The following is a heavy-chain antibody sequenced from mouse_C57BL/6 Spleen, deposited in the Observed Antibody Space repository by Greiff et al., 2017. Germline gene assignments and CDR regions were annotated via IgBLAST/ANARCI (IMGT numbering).Heavy chain of an antibody. CDR2: IHPSDSDT. V-gene: IGHV1-74*01. CDR3: GITTVVENAMDY. J-gene: IGHJ4*01. D-gene: IGHD1-1*01. Sequence: QVQLQQPGAELVKPGASVKVSCKASGYTFTSYWMHWVKQRPGQGLEWIGRIHPSDSDTNYNQKFKGKATLTVDKSSSTAYMQLSSLTSEDCAVYYCGITTVVENAMDYWGQGTSVTVSS. CDR1: GYTFTSYW.